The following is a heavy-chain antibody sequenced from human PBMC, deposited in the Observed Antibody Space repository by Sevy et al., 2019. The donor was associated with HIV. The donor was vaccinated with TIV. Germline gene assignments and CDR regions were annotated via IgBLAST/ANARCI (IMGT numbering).Heavy chain of an antibody. CDR3: VRDHYTTSGLRFDH. J-gene: IGHJ4*02. D-gene: IGHD2-2*02. CDR1: GFTFSNYW. Sequence: GGSLRLSCAASGFTFSNYWMSWVRQAPGQGLEWVANIKEDGSQKYYVNSVKGRFTIDRDNVKNSLYLQMSSLRAEDTAVYYCVRDHYTTSGLRFDHSGQGILVTVSS. CDR2: IKEDGSQK. V-gene: IGHV3-7*01.